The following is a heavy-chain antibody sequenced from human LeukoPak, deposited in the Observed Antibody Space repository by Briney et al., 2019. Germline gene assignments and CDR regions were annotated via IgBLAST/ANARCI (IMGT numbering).Heavy chain of an antibody. V-gene: IGHV3-23*01. Sequence: GGSLRLSCAASGFTFTSYAMSWVRQAPGKGLEWVSAISGSGGTTHYADSVKGRFTISRDNSKNTLYLQMNSLRAEDTALYYCARDIEQGRGDLRLGFDYWGQGTLVTVSS. CDR3: ARDIEQGRGDLRLGFDY. D-gene: IGHD7-27*01. CDR2: ISGSGGTT. J-gene: IGHJ4*02. CDR1: GFTFTSYA.